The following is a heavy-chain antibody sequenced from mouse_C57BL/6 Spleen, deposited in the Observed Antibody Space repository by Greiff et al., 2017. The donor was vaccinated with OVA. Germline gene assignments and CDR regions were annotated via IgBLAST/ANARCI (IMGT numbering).Heavy chain of an antibody. J-gene: IGHJ2*01. Sequence: QVQLQQSGAELARPGASVKLSCKASGYTFTSYGISWVKQRTGQGLEWIGEIYPRSGNTYYNEKFKGKATLTADKSSSTAYMELRSLTSEDSAVYFCAREEAKGGAYYFDYWGQGTTLTVSS. CDR1: GYTFTSYG. CDR2: IYPRSGNT. V-gene: IGHV1-81*01. D-gene: IGHD6-1*01. CDR3: AREEAKGGAYYFDY.